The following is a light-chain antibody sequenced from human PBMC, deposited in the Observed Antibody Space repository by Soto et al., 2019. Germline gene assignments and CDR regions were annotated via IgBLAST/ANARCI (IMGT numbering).Light chain of an antibody. CDR2: GAS. CDR1: QSVSRSF. Sequence: EIVLTQSPGTLSLSPEERATLSCRASQSVSRSFLAWYQQKPGQAPRLLIYGASSRATGIPDRFSGSGSGTDFTLTISRLDPEDFAVYYCQQYDSSPWTFGQGTKVEIK. CDR3: QQYDSSPWT. J-gene: IGKJ1*01. V-gene: IGKV3-20*01.